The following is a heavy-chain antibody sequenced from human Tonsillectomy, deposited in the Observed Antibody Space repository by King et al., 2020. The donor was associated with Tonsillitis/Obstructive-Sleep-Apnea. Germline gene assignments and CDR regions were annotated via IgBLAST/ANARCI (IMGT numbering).Heavy chain of an antibody. CDR2: ISAYNDNT. Sequence: LVQSGAEVKKPGASVKVSCKASGYTFSSYGISWARQAPGQGLEWMGWISAYNDNTNYAQKLQGRVTMTTDTSTSTAYMGLRGLRSDDTAVYYCARAGSIAAQFYYYMDVWGNGTTVTVSS. CDR3: ARAGSIAAQFYYYMDV. D-gene: IGHD6-13*01. V-gene: IGHV1-18*01. CDR1: GYTFSSYG. J-gene: IGHJ6*03.